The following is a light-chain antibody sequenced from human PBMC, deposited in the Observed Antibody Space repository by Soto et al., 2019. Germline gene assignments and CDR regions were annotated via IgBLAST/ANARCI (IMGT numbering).Light chain of an antibody. CDR2: QVS. CDR1: QSLAHSDGNTY. Sequence: DVVMTQSPLSLPVTLGQPASISCRSSQSLAHSDGNTYLSWFQQRPGQSPRRLIYQVSNRDSGVPDRFSGSGSGTDFTLKISRMEAEDVGVYYCMQGTHWPWTFGQGTKVEIK. CDR3: MQGTHWPWT. V-gene: IGKV2-30*02. J-gene: IGKJ1*01.